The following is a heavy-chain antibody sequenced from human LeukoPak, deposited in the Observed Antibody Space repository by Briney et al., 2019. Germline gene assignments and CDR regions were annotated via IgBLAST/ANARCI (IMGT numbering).Heavy chain of an antibody. V-gene: IGHV1-24*01. D-gene: IGHD6-13*01. Sequence: ASVKVSCKVSGYTLTELPMHWVRQAPGKGLKWMGGFDPEDGETIYAQKFQGRVTMTEDISTDTASMELSSLRSEDTAVYYCATDIRGIADAFDIWGQGTMVTVSS. CDR1: GYTLTELP. CDR3: ATDIRGIADAFDI. J-gene: IGHJ3*02. CDR2: FDPEDGET.